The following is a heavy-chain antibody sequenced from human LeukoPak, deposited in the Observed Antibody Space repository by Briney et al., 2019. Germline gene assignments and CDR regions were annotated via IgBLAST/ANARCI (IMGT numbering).Heavy chain of an antibody. CDR2: IYFGGTT. J-gene: IGHJ5*02. CDR3: ARNRSDTGGKKGVNWFDP. CDR1: GGSIKNYY. V-gene: IGHV4-59*01. Sequence: SETLSLTCSVSGGSIKNYYWSWIRQPPGKGLEWLGNIYFGGTTDYNSSLKSRLTISVDTFKNQLSLNLQSVTAADTATYYCARNRSDTGGKKGVNWFDPWGQGTWSPSPQ. D-gene: IGHD4-23*01.